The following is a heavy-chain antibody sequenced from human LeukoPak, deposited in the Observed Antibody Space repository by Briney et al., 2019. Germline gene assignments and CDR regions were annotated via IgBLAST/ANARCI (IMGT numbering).Heavy chain of an antibody. CDR2: ISSSSSTI. J-gene: IGHJ3*02. D-gene: IGHD3-10*01. V-gene: IGHV3-48*01. Sequence: GGSLRLSCAASGFTFSSYSMNWVRQAPGKGLEWVSYISSSSSTIYYADSVEGRFTISRDNAKNSLYLQMNSLRAEDTAVYYCARPPALWFGEFDAFDIWGQGTMVTVSS. CDR1: GFTFSSYS. CDR3: ARPPALWFGEFDAFDI.